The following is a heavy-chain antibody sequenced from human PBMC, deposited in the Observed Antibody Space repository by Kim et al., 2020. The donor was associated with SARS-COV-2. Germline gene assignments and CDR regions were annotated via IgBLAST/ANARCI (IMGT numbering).Heavy chain of an antibody. CDR2: INHSGST. Sequence: SETLSLTCAVYGGSFSGYYWSWIRQPPGKGLEWIGEINHSGSTHYNPSLKSRVTISVDTSKNQFSLKLSSVTAADTAVYYCARGAGTKWGQGTLVTVPS. CDR3: ARGAGTK. J-gene: IGHJ4*02. CDR1: GGSFSGYY. D-gene: IGHD6-19*01. V-gene: IGHV4-34*01.